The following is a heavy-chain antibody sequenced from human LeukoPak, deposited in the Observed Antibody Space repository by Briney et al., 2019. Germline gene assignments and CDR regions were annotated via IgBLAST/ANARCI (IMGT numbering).Heavy chain of an antibody. D-gene: IGHD3-16*01. CDR3: ARDKSWGAPYYFDY. Sequence: GGSLRLSCAASGFTLSSYTMNWVRQAPGKGQEWVSFISGTSSYIYYADPVKGRSTISRDNVKNSLYLQMDSLRAEDTAVYYCARDKSWGAPYYFDYWGQGTLVTVSS. CDR2: ISGTSSYI. V-gene: IGHV3-21*01. CDR1: GFTLSSYT. J-gene: IGHJ4*02.